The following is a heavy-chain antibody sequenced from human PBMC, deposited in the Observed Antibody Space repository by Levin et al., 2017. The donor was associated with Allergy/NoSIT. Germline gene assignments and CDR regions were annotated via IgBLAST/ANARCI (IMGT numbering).Heavy chain of an antibody. Sequence: GGSLRLSCAASGFTFSSYAMSWVRQAPGKGLEWVSAISGSGGSTYYADSVKGRFTISRDNSKNTLYLQMNSLRAEDTAVYYCAKDMRGYSSSSGYYGMDVWGQGTTVTVSS. CDR1: GFTFSSYA. CDR3: AKDMRGYSSSSGYYGMDV. D-gene: IGHD6-6*01. J-gene: IGHJ6*02. V-gene: IGHV3-23*01. CDR2: ISGSGGST.